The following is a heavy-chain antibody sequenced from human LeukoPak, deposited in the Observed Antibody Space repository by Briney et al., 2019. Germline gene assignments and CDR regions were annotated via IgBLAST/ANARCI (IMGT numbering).Heavy chain of an antibody. Sequence: GGSLRLSCAASGFTFRKYSVNWVRQAPGKGLEWVSSISSSGDFIYYADSVKGRFTISRDNAKNSLYLQMNSLRAEDTAVYYCARVLSYYYCMDVWGKGTTVTVSS. CDR1: GFTFRKYS. CDR2: ISSSGDFI. CDR3: ARVLSYYYCMDV. J-gene: IGHJ6*03. V-gene: IGHV3-21*01.